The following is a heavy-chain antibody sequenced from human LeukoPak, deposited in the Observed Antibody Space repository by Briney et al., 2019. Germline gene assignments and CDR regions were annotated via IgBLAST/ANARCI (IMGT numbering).Heavy chain of an antibody. CDR2: IPDGSSNT. D-gene: IGHD2-2*01. CDR1: GFTVSSNY. V-gene: IGHV3-66*03. CDR3: AKDNIPIVVVPAAMAFDY. J-gene: IGHJ4*02. Sequence: GGSLRLSCAASGFTVSSNYMSWVRQAPGKGLEWVSTIPDGSSNTYYADSVKGRFTISRDNSKNTLYLQMNSLRAEDTAVYYCAKDNIPIVVVPAAMAFDYWGQGTLVTVSS.